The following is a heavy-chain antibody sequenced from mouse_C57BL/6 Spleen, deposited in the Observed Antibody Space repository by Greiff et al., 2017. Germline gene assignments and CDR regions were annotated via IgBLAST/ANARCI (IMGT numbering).Heavy chain of an antibody. CDR1: GYTFTSYW. J-gene: IGHJ1*03. Sequence: QVQLQQPGAELVKPGASVKLSCKASGYTFTSYWMHWVKQRPGQGLEWIGMIHPSSGSTNYNEKFKSKATLTVDKSSSTAYMQLSSLTSEDSAVYYCAITTVVDWYFYVWGTGTTVTVSS. D-gene: IGHD1-1*01. V-gene: IGHV1-64*01. CDR2: IHPSSGST. CDR3: AITTVVDWYFYV.